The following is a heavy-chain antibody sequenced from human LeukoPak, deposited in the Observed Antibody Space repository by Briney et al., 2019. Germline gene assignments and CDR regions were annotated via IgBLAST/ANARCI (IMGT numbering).Heavy chain of an antibody. CDR3: GKTTVGYSSGQKPAWPVDY. V-gene: IGHV3-23*01. D-gene: IGHD5-18*01. J-gene: IGHJ4*02. CDR2: IFGSGGSP. Sequence: GGSLRPSCEASGFTFGSHAMYWVRQAPGKGLERVAGIFGSGGSPHYADPVKGRFTISRDNSRNTVYLQINSLRAEDTAVYYCGKTTVGYSSGQKPAWPVDYWGQGTLVTVSS. CDR1: GFTFGSHA.